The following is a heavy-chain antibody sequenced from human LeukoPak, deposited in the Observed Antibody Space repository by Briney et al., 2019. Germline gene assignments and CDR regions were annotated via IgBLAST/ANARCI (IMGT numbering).Heavy chain of an antibody. J-gene: IGHJ4*02. CDR2: INPNSGGT. CDR3: ARVPRKYCSSTSCSQYYFDY. V-gene: IGHV1-2*02. D-gene: IGHD2-2*01. Sequence: ASVKVSCKASGYTFTGYYMHWVRQAPGQGLEWMGWINPNSGGTNYAQKFQGRVTMTRDASISTAYMELSRLRSDDTAVYYCARVPRKYCSSTSCSQYYFDYWGQGTLVTVSP. CDR1: GYTFTGYY.